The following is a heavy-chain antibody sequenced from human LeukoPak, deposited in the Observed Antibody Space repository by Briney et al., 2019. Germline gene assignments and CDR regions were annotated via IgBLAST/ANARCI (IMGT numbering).Heavy chain of an antibody. D-gene: IGHD3-22*01. J-gene: IGHJ3*02. CDR1: GFTFDDYA. Sequence: GGSLRLSCAASGFTFDDYAMHWVRQAPGKGLEWVSGISWNSGSIGYADSVKGRFTISRDNAKNSLYLQMNSLRAEDTALYYCAKEIFQYYYDSSGVPGVAFDIWGQGTMVTVSS. CDR3: AKEIFQYYYDSSGVPGVAFDI. V-gene: IGHV3-9*01. CDR2: ISWNSGSI.